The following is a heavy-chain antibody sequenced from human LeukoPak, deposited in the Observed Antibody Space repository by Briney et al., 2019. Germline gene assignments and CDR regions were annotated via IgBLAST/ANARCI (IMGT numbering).Heavy chain of an antibody. V-gene: IGHV2-70*04. J-gene: IGHJ3*02. D-gene: IGHD3-22*01. CDR2: IDWDDDK. CDR1: GFSLSTSGMR. CDR3: ALCYDSSGYYYGGAFDI. Sequence: SGPTLVNPTQTLTLTCTFSGFSLSTSGMRVSWIRQPPGKALEWLARIDWDDDKFYSTSLKTRLTISKDTSKNQVVLTMTNMDPVDTATYYCALCYDSSGYYYGGAFDIWGQETMVTVSS.